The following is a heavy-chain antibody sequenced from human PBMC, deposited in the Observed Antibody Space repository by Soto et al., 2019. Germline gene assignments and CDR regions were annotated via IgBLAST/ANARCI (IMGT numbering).Heavy chain of an antibody. V-gene: IGHV1-69*13. J-gene: IGHJ5*02. D-gene: IGHD1-7*01. CDR1: GGTFSSYA. CDR2: IIPIFGTA. Sequence: ASVKVSCKASGGTFSSYAISWVRQAPGQGLEWMGGIIPIFGTANYAQKFQGRVTITADESTSTAYMELSSLRSEDTAVYYCARDRRAGTCWFDPWGQGTLVTVS. CDR3: ARDRRAGTCWFDP.